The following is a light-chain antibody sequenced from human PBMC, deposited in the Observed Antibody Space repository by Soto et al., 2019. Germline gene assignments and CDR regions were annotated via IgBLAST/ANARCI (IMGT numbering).Light chain of an antibody. V-gene: IGKV1-5*03. CDR1: QSISGW. CDR3: QQYNSYPLT. J-gene: IGKJ4*01. CDR2: KTS. Sequence: IQIPQAPSTLSASVGESVTITCXASQSISGWLAWYQQKAGKAPKLLIYKTSNLESAVPSRFSGSGSGTAFTLTISSLHPDDFATYYCQQYNSYPLTFGGATKVDIK.